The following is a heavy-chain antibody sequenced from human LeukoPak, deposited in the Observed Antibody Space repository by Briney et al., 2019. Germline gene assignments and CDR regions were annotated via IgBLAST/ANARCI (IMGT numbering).Heavy chain of an antibody. J-gene: IGHJ4*02. V-gene: IGHV3-30*04. CDR1: GFTFSSYA. CDR3: AKTRSSGIQLWSYYFDF. Sequence: PGGSLRLSCAASGFTFSSYAMHWVRQAPGKGLEWVAVISYDGSNKYYADSVKGRFTISRDNSKNTLYLQMNSLRAEDTAVYYCAKTRSSGIQLWSYYFDFWGQGTLVTVSS. D-gene: IGHD5-18*01. CDR2: ISYDGSNK.